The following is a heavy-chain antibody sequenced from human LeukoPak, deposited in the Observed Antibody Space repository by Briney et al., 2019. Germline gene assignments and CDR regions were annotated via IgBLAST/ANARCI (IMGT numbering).Heavy chain of an antibody. CDR3: ARVEIRQRARGGLRY. J-gene: IGHJ4*02. V-gene: IGHV1-2*02. CDR1: GYTFTGYY. Sequence: ASVKVSCKASGYTFTGYYMHWVRQAPGQGLEWMGWINPNSGGTNYAQKFQGRVTMTRDTSISTAYMELSRLRSDDTAVYYCARVEIRQRARGGLRYWGQGTLVTVSS. D-gene: IGHD3-10*01. CDR2: INPNSGGT.